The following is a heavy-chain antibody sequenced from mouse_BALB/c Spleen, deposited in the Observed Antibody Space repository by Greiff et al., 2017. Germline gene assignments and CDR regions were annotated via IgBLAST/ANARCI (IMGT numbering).Heavy chain of an antibody. CDR1: GFTFSSFG. Sequence: DVKLVESGGGLVQPGGSRKLSCAASGFTFSSFGMHWVRQAPEKGLEWVAYISSGSSTIYYADTVKGRFTISRDNPKNTLFLQMTSLRSEDTAMYYCARNRDGNYEGVSYWGQGTLVTVSA. D-gene: IGHD2-1*01. J-gene: IGHJ3*01. CDR3: ARNRDGNYEGVSY. V-gene: IGHV5-17*02. CDR2: ISSGSSTI.